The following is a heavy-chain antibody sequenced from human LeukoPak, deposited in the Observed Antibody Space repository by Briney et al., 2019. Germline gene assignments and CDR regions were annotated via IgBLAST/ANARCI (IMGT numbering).Heavy chain of an antibody. CDR1: GFTFSNYG. J-gene: IGHJ4*02. Sequence: PGGSLRLSCAASGFTFSNYGMSWVRQAPGKGLQWVSTISTSGRATYYADSVEGRFTISRDNSKNTLYLQMNSLRADDTAVYYCAKARGSSVYEQFDYWGQGTQVTVSP. V-gene: IGHV3-23*01. D-gene: IGHD5/OR15-5a*01. CDR2: ISTSGRAT. CDR3: AKARGSSVYEQFDY.